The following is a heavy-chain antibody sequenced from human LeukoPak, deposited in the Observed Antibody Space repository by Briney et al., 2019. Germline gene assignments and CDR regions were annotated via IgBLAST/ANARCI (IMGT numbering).Heavy chain of an antibody. J-gene: IGHJ4*02. CDR2: IYSVGST. D-gene: IGHD1-26*01. V-gene: IGHV3-53*01. CDR3: AGPRPYRGSDRFGFDY. Sequence: GGSLRLSCVASGFTLTSNYMSWVRHAPGEGREWVSVIYSVGSTYYADSVKGRFTIPRANSKTTPYLNMNSLRAEATAVFYCAGPRPYRGSDRFGFDYWGKGTLVTVS. CDR1: GFTLTSNY.